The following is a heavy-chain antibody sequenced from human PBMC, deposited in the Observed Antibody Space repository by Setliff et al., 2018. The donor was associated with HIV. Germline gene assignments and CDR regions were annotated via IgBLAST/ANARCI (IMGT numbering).Heavy chain of an antibody. CDR2: IYYSVST. J-gene: IGHJ6*03. CDR3: ARGVVDYDFWSGSGDYYYMDV. V-gene: IGHV4-59*11. Sequence: PSETLSLTCTVSGGSMNSHYWSWIRQSPGRGLEWIGYIYYSVSTKYNPSLKSRVSMSIDTSKNQFSLKMSSVTAADTAVYYCARGVVDYDFWSGSGDYYYMDVWGKGTTVT. CDR1: GGSMNSHY. D-gene: IGHD3-3*01.